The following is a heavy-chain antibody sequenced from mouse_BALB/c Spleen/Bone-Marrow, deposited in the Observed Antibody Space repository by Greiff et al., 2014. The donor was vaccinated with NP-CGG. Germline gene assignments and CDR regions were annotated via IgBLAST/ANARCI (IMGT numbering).Heavy chain of an antibody. Sequence: VQLQQSGAELVKPGASVKLSCKASGYNFNSSYMFWVKQRPEQGLEWIGRIDPGNGATNFDAKFKGKATLTVDTSSSTAYLHRSSPTAEDSAVYCGSRGGNDDSIDYWGQGTPVTVSA. CDR3: SRGGNDDSIDY. V-gene: IGHV1S81*02. CDR2: IDPGNGAT. D-gene: IGHD2-2*01. CDR1: GYNFNSSY. J-gene: IGHJ4*01.